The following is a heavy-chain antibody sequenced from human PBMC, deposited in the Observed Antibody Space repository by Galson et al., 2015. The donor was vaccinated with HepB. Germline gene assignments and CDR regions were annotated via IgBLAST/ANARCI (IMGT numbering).Heavy chain of an antibody. CDR1: GFTFSSYG. D-gene: IGHD1-1*01. CDR2: IIYDGSKK. V-gene: IGHV3-30*18. CDR3: PKEQERYYYYYGMDV. Sequence: SLKLSCAASGFTFSSYGMHWVRQAPGKGLERVAVIIYDGSKKYYADSVKGGFTISRDNSKNTPYLQMNSLRAEDTAVYYCPKEQERYYYYYGMDVWGQGTTFPVSS. J-gene: IGHJ6*02.